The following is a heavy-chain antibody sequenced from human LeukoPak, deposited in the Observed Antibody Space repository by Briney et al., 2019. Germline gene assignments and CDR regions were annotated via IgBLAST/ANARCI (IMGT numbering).Heavy chain of an antibody. V-gene: IGHV4-39*01. Sequence: ASETLSLTCTVSGGSISSSSYYWGWIRQPPGKGPERIGSIYYSGSTYYNPSLKSRVTISVDTSKNQFSLKLSSVTAADTAVYYCASGYCSGGSCYQWDYWGQGTLVTVSS. CDR2: IYYSGST. CDR3: ASGYCSGGSCYQWDY. CDR1: GGSISSSSYY. J-gene: IGHJ4*02. D-gene: IGHD2-15*01.